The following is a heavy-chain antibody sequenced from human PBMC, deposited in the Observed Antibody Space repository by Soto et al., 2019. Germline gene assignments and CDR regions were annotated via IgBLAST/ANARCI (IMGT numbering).Heavy chain of an antibody. CDR3: AKDATAVNGVWDPFDM. Sequence: ELQLLESGGGVVQPVGSLRLSCAASGFTFSAYAMSWVRQAPGKGLQWVSGVGGSDTDKHYADSVRGRFTVSRDNSKNTLYLQMNSLRADDTAVYYCAKDATAVNGVWDPFDMWGQGTEVTVSS. CDR1: GFTFSAYA. V-gene: IGHV3-23*01. J-gene: IGHJ3*02. CDR2: VGGSDTDK. D-gene: IGHD2-8*01.